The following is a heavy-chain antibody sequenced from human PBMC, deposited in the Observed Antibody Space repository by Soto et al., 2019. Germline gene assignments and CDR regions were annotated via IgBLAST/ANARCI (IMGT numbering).Heavy chain of an antibody. Sequence: SRTLACAAAGCSFDGYAMHWVRQAPGKGLEWVSGISWKSGSIGYAGSVKGRFTISRDNAKNSLYLQMNSLRAEDTALYYCAKDRGPSRKAFDIWGQGTMVTVSS. J-gene: IGHJ3*02. CDR2: ISWKSGSI. V-gene: IGHV3-9*01. CDR3: AKDRGPSRKAFDI. CDR1: GCSFDGYA. D-gene: IGHD2-2*01.